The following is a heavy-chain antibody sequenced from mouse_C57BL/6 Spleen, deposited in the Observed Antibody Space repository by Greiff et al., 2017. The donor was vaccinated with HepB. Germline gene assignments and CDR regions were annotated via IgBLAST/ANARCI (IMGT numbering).Heavy chain of an antibody. CDR3: ARNWDERDYFDY. CDR2: IDPSDSET. CDR1: GYTFTSYW. Sequence: QVQLQQPGAELVRPGSSVKLSCKASGYTFTSYWMHWVKQRPIQGLEWIGNIDPSDSETHYNQKFKDKATLTVDKSSSTAYMQLSSLTSEDSAVYYCARNWDERDYFDYWGQGTTLTVSS. V-gene: IGHV1-52*01. D-gene: IGHD4-1*01. J-gene: IGHJ2*01.